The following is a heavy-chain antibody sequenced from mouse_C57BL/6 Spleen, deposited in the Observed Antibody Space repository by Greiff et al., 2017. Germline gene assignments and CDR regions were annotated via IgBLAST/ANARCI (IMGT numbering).Heavy chain of an antibody. CDR3: ARSPHSSGYWFAY. J-gene: IGHJ3*01. D-gene: IGHD3-2*02. V-gene: IGHV1-52*01. CDR2: IDPSDSET. CDR1: GYTFTSYW. Sequence: QVQLQQPGAELVRPGSSVKLSCKASGYTFTSYWMHWVKQRPIQGLEWIGNIDPSDSETHYNQKFKDKATLTVDKSSSTAYMQLSSLTSEDSAVYYCARSPHSSGYWFAYWGQGTLVTVSA.